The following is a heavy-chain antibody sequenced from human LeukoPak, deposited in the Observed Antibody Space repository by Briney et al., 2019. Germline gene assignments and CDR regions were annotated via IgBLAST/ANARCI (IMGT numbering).Heavy chain of an antibody. CDR1: GYTFTGYY. V-gene: IGHV1-2*02. Sequence: PGASVKVSCKASGYTFTGYYMHWVRQAPGQGLEWMGWINPNSGGTNYAQTFQGRVTMTRDTSISTAYMELSRLRSDDTAVYYCARDGGTGDYYYYYMDVWGKGTTVTVSS. CDR3: ARDGGTGDYYYYYMDV. D-gene: IGHD1-1*01. CDR2: INPNSGGT. J-gene: IGHJ6*03.